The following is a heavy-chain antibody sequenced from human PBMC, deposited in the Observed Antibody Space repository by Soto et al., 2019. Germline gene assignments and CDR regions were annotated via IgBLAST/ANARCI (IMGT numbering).Heavy chain of an antibody. Sequence: ASVKVSCKASGYTFTSYDINWVRQATGQGLEWMGWMNPNSGNTGYAQKFQGRVTMTRNTSISTAYMELSSLRSEDPAVYYCARGEYSSSPGYWFDPWGQGTLVTVSS. D-gene: IGHD6-6*01. CDR2: MNPNSGNT. V-gene: IGHV1-8*01. CDR1: GYTFTSYD. CDR3: ARGEYSSSPGYWFDP. J-gene: IGHJ5*02.